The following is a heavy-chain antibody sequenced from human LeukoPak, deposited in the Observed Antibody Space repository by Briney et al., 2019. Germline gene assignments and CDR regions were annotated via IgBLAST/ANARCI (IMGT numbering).Heavy chain of an antibody. Sequence: PSETLSLTCTISGGSVSDYYWSWIRQSPGKGLEWIGYIYHTGSTSYSPSLKSRVTISADTSQNQFSLKLSSVTAADTAVYYFARDQGYSYGRFDYWGQGTLVTVSS. CDR2: IYHTGST. CDR1: GGSVSDYY. J-gene: IGHJ4*02. CDR3: ARDQGYSYGRFDY. V-gene: IGHV4-59*02. D-gene: IGHD5-18*01.